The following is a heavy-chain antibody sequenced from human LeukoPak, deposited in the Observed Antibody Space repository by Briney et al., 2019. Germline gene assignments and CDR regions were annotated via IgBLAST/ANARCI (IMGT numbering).Heavy chain of an antibody. CDR1: GFTFSSYA. J-gene: IGHJ5*02. Sequence: GGSLRLSCAASGFTFSSYAMSWVRQAPGKGLEWVAVISYDGSNEYYADSVKGRFTISRDNSKNTLYLQMNSLRAEDTAVYYCARDRTIFGVIPPWGQGTLVTVSS. CDR2: ISYDGSNE. CDR3: ARDRTIFGVIPP. D-gene: IGHD3-3*01. V-gene: IGHV3-30-3*01.